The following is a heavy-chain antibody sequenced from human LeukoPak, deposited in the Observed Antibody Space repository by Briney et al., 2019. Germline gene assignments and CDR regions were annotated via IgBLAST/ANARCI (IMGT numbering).Heavy chain of an antibody. CDR2: VSGSGDST. Sequence: GGSLRLSCAASGFTFSNAWMSWVRQAPGKGLEWVSGVSGSGDSTYYADSVKGRFTISRDNSNNTLFLLMNSLRAEDTAVYYCAKYMSSGSWGQGTRVTVSS. CDR3: AKYMSSGS. D-gene: IGHD6-19*01. J-gene: IGHJ5*02. CDR1: GFTFSNAW. V-gene: IGHV3-23*01.